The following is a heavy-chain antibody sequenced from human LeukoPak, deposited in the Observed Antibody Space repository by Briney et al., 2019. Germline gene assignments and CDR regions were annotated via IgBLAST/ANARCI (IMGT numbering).Heavy chain of an antibody. V-gene: IGHV3-64*01. CDR3: ARVGATGGLWYYGMDV. CDR2: ISSNGGST. Sequence: PGGSLRLSCAASGFTFSSYAMHWVRQAPGKGLEYVSAISSNGGSTYYANSVKGRFTISRDNSKNTLYLQMGSLRAEDMAVYYCARVGATGGLWYYGMDVWGQGTTVTVSS. CDR1: GFTFSSYA. J-gene: IGHJ6*02. D-gene: IGHD1-26*01.